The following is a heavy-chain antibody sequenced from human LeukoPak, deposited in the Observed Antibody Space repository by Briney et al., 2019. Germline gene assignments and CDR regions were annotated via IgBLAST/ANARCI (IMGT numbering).Heavy chain of an antibody. Sequence: SETLSLTCTVSGGSISNYYWSWIRQPPGKGLEWIGYIYYSGSTKYNPSLKSRVTISLDTSKNQFSLKLTSVTAADTAVYYCARLPPYPPYLDHGARGPLDTVP. V-gene: IGHV4-59*01. J-gene: IGHJ4*02. CDR3: ARLPPYPPYLDH. CDR2: IYYSGST. CDR1: GGSISNYY. D-gene: IGHD3-10*01.